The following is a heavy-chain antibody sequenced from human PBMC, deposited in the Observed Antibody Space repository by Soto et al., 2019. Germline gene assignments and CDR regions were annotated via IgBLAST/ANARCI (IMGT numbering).Heavy chain of an antibody. CDR2: IYFTGST. Sequence: KLRETLSLTCTLSGGAVSSGTYYWSWIRQPPGKGLEWIGHIYFTGSTNYNPSLKSRVTMSLDTSRNQFSLKLSSVTAADTAVYYCTRGPPRVQWFDPWGLGTLVTVSS. J-gene: IGHJ5*02. CDR1: GGAVSSGTYY. CDR3: TRGPPRVQWFDP. V-gene: IGHV4-61*01.